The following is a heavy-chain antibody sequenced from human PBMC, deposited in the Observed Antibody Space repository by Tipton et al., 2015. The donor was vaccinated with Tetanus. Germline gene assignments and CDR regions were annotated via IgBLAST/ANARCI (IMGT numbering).Heavy chain of an antibody. CDR3: EAQRTSEDF. V-gene: IGHV3-23*01. D-gene: IGHD1-14*01. CDR1: GFIFSHFA. J-gene: IGHJ4*02. CDR2: LSHDGGNI. Sequence: SLRLSCVASGFIFSHFAVSWVRRAPGRGLEWVSSLSHDGGNIYYADFARGRFTISRDNSKNTLFLQMDDLRAEDTAIYYCEAQRTSEDFWGQGTLVTASS.